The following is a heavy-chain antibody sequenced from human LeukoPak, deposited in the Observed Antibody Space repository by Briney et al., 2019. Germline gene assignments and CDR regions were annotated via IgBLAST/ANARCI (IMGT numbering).Heavy chain of an antibody. CDR2: ISSGSDYI. CDR1: EFTFSSYS. J-gene: IGHJ4*02. V-gene: IGHV3-21*01. CDR3: ARGFCSSTICSIDY. Sequence: GGSLRLSCAASEFTFSSYSMNWVRQDPGKGLEWVSSISSGSDYIYYADSVKGRFTISRDNAKNSLYLQMNSLRAEDTAVYYCARGFCSSTICSIDYWGQGTLVTVSS. D-gene: IGHD2-2*01.